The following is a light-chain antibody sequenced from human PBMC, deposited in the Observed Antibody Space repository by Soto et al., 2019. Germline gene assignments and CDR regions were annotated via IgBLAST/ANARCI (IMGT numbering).Light chain of an antibody. Sequence: LTQPASVSGSPGQSITISCTGTSSDVGGYNYVSWYQQHPGKAPKLMIYEVSNRPSGVSNRFSGSKSGNTASLSISGLQAEDEADYYCSSYTSSSTYVFGTGTKVTVL. J-gene: IGLJ1*01. V-gene: IGLV2-14*01. CDR3: SSYTSSSTYV. CDR2: EVS. CDR1: SSDVGGYNY.